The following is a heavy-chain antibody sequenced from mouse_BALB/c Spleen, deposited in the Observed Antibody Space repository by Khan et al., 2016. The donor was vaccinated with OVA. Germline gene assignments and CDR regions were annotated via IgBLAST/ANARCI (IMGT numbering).Heavy chain of an antibody. J-gene: IGHJ4*01. Sequence: QVQLQQSGPGLVAPSQSLSITCTVSGFSLTSYGVNWVRQPPGKGLEWLGVIWGDGSTNTHSALISSLSTSKDNTKSQVSLKLNSLQTDDTATYYCAKWGNSYYAMDYWGQGTSVTVSS. CDR1: GFSLTSYG. V-gene: IGHV2-3*01. D-gene: IGHD2-1*01. CDR2: IWGDGST. CDR3: AKWGNSYYAMDY.